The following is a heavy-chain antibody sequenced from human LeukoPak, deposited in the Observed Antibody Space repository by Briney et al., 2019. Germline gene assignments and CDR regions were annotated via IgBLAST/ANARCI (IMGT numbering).Heavy chain of an antibody. J-gene: IGHJ4*02. CDR2: IYYSGST. V-gene: IGHV4-39*01. Sequence: PSETLSLTCNASGGSISSSNCYWGWIRQPPGKGLEWIGSIYYSGSTYYSPSLKSRVTISVDTSKNQFSLKLSSVTAADTAVYYCARRYYYDSSGYYHYFDYWGQGTLVTVSS. CDR3: ARRYYYDSSGYYHYFDY. CDR1: GGSISSSNCY. D-gene: IGHD3-22*01.